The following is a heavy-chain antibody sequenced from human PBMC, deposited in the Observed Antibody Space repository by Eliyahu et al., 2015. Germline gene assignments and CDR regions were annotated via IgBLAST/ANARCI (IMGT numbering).Heavy chain of an antibody. V-gene: IGHV5-51*01. D-gene: IGHD6-13*01. J-gene: IGHJ6*02. Sequence: EVQLVQSGAEVKKPGESLKISCKGSGYSFTXYWIGWVRPMPGKGLEWMGIIYPGDSDTRYSPSFQGQVTISADKSISTAYLQWSSLKASDTAMYYCAVSLAAADLPLYYYGMDVWGQGTTVTVSS. CDR3: AVSLAAADLPLYYYGMDV. CDR1: GYSFTXYW. CDR2: IYPGDSDT.